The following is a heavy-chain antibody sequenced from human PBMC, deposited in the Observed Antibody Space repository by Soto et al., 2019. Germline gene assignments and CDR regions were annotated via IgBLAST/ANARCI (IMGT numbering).Heavy chain of an antibody. Sequence: EVQLLESGGGLVQPGGSLRLSCAASGFTFSSYAMSWVRQAPGKGLEWVSGISGSGGSTYYADSVKGRFTISRDTFKNTPYLQMNSLRAEDTAVYYCAKDPVYSNYYYYYMDVWGKGTTVTVSS. CDR2: ISGSGGST. D-gene: IGHD4-4*01. CDR1: GFTFSSYA. V-gene: IGHV3-23*01. CDR3: AKDPVYSNYYYYYMDV. J-gene: IGHJ6*03.